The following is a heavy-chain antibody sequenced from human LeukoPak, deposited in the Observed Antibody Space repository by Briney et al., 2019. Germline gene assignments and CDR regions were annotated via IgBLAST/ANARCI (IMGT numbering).Heavy chain of an antibody. CDR2: INSDGSIT. V-gene: IGHV3-74*01. J-gene: IGHJ4*02. CDR3: ARETSRWYSSSSEFDY. D-gene: IGHD6-6*01. Sequence: PGGSLRLSCAASGFTFSSNWMHWVRQVPGKGLVWISRINSDGSITNYADSVKGRFTISRDNAKNSIYLQMNSLRAEDTAVYYCARETSRWYSSSSEFDYWGQGTLVTVSS. CDR1: GFTFSSNW.